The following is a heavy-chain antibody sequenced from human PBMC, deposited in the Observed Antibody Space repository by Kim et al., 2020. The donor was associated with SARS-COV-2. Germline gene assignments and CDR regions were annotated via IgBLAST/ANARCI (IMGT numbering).Heavy chain of an antibody. D-gene: IGHD2-2*01. CDR3: ARDRDLIVVVPAAENDAFDI. J-gene: IGHJ3*02. CDR1: GFTFSSYG. CDR2: IWYDGSNK. Sequence: GGSLRLSCAASGFTFSSYGMHWVRQAPGKGLEWVAVIWYDGSNKYYADSVKGRFTISRDNSKNTLYLQMNSLRAEDTAVYYCARDRDLIVVVPAAENDAFDIWGQGTMVTVSS. V-gene: IGHV3-33*01.